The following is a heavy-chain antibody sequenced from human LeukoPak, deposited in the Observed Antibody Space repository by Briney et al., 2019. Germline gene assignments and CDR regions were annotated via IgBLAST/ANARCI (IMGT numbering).Heavy chain of an antibody. Sequence: ASVKVSCKASGYTFLSYDINWVRQATGQGLEWMGWISAYNGNTNYAQKLQGRVTMTTDTSTSTAYMELRSLRSDDTAVYYCARDPPRIVVVVAATNYYGMDVWGQGTTVTVSS. CDR1: GYTFLSYD. V-gene: IGHV1-18*01. CDR3: ARDPPRIVVVVAATNYYGMDV. D-gene: IGHD2-15*01. J-gene: IGHJ6*02. CDR2: ISAYNGNT.